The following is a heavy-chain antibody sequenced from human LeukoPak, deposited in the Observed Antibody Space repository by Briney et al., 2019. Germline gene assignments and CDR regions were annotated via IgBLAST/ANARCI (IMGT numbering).Heavy chain of an antibody. CDR1: GFTVSSNY. V-gene: IGHV3-66*01. J-gene: IGHJ3*02. Sequence: GGSLRLSCAASGFTVSSNYVSWVRQAPGKGLEWVSVIYGGGSTNYADSVKGRFTISRDDSKNTVYLQMNSLRAEDTAVYYCARGACVDDWHDAFDIWGQGTMVTVSS. CDR3: ARGACVDDWHDAFDI. CDR2: IYGGGST. D-gene: IGHD2-21*02.